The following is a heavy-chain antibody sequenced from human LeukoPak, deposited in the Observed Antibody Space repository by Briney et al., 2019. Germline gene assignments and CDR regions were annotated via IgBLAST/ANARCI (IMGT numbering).Heavy chain of an antibody. Sequence: ASVTVSCKSSGYTFTFYYMHWVRQAPGQGLEWMGWINPNTGGTNYAQKFQGRVTMTRDTSINTAYMELSRLRSDDTAMYYCAREGSDSSGYQDSWGQGTLVTVSS. J-gene: IGHJ4*02. V-gene: IGHV1-2*02. CDR2: INPNTGGT. CDR3: AREGSDSSGYQDS. D-gene: IGHD3-22*01. CDR1: GYTFTFYY.